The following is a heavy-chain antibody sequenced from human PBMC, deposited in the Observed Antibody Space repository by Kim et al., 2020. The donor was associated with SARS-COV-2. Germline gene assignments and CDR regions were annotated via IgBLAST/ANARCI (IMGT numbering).Heavy chain of an antibody. CDR3: AKDRVLGGWSQILDAFDI. CDR2: IWYDGSNK. J-gene: IGHJ3*02. V-gene: IGHV3-33*06. Sequence: GGSLRLSCAASGFTFSSYAMHWVRQAPGKGLEWVAVIWYDGSNKYYADSVKGRFTISRDNSKNTLYLQMNSLRAEDTAVYYCAKDRVLGGWSQILDAFDIWGQGTMVTVSS. D-gene: IGHD6-19*01. CDR1: GFTFSSYA.